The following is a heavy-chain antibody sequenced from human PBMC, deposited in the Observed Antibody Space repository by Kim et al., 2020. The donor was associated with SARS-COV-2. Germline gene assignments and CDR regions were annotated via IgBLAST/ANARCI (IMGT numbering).Heavy chain of an antibody. J-gene: IGHJ3*02. V-gene: IGHV3-21*01. Sequence: DPVKGRFTISRDNAKNPLYLQMNSLGAEDTAVYYCARSPTDTAMAGAFDIWGQGTMVTVSS. CDR3: ARSPTDTAMAGAFDI. D-gene: IGHD5-18*01.